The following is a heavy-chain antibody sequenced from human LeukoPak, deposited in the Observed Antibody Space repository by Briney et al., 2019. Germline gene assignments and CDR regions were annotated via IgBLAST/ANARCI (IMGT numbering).Heavy chain of an antibody. CDR3: AKVSGTHYDSSGYPN. CDR1: GFTLSTYG. D-gene: IGHD3-22*01. V-gene: IGHV3-30*02. Sequence: GGSLRLSCVASGFTLSTYGMHWVRKAPGKGLEWVAIIWYDGTNINYGDSVKGRFTISRDNPKSTLYLQMNSLRAEDTAVYYCAKVSGTHYDSSGYPNWGQGTLVTVSS. CDR2: IWYDGTNI. J-gene: IGHJ4*02.